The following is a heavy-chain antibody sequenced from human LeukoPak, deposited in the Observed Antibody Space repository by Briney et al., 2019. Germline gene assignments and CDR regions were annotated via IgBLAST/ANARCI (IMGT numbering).Heavy chain of an antibody. Sequence: GGSLRLSCAASGFTFSSYSMNWVRQAPGKGLEWVSSISSRSYIYYADSVKGRFTISRDNAKNTLYLQMNSLRAEDTAVYYCAKDQIVVVPAATFDYWGQGTLVTVSS. J-gene: IGHJ4*02. CDR3: AKDQIVVVPAATFDY. V-gene: IGHV3-21*04. CDR1: GFTFSSYS. CDR2: ISSRSYI. D-gene: IGHD2-2*01.